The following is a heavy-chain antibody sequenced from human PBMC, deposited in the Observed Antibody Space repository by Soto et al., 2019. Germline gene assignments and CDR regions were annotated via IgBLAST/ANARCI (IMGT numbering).Heavy chain of an antibody. Sequence: PSETLSLTCTVSGGSISSSSYYWGWIRQPPGKGLEWIGSIFYSGSTYYNPSLKSRVTISVDTSKNQFSLKLTSVTAADTAVYYCAREKGGRRGYYYYYGMDVWGQGTTVTVSS. CDR2: IFYSGST. CDR1: GGSISSSSYY. D-gene: IGHD2-15*01. V-gene: IGHV4-39*02. CDR3: AREKGGRRGYYYYYGMDV. J-gene: IGHJ6*02.